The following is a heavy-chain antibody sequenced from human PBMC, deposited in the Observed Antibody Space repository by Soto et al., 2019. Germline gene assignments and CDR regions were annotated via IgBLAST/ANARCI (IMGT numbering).Heavy chain of an antibody. CDR3: ARRVYSGYGLDGGFDY. V-gene: IGHV4-39*01. D-gene: IGHD5-12*01. Sequence: PSGTLSLTCTVSGGSISSSSYYWGWIRQPPGKGLEWIGSIYYSGSTYYNPSLKSRVTISVDTSKNQFSLKLSSVTAADTAVYYCARRVYSGYGLDGGFDYWGQGTLVTVSS. J-gene: IGHJ4*02. CDR1: GGSISSSSYY. CDR2: IYYSGST.